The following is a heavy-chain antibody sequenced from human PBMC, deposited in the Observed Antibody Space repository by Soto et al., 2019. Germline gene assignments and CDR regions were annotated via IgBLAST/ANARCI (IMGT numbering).Heavy chain of an antibody. Sequence: GASVKVSCKASGFTFTSSAMQWVRQARGQRLEWVGWIVVGSGNTNYAQKFQERVTITRDMSTSTAYMELSSLRSEDTAVYYCAAIGYSSGSPDYFDYWGQGTLVTVSS. D-gene: IGHD6-19*01. V-gene: IGHV1-58*02. CDR1: GFTFTSSA. CDR3: AAIGYSSGSPDYFDY. J-gene: IGHJ4*02. CDR2: IVVGSGNT.